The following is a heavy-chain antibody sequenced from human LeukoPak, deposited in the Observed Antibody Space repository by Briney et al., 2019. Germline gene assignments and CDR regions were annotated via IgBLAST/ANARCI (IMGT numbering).Heavy chain of an antibody. V-gene: IGHV3-7*01. J-gene: IGHJ4*02. CDR3: ARPGGLRAFDY. CDR2: IKQDGSEK. CDR1: GFTFSSYL. Sequence: GGSLRLSCAAPGFTFSSYLMSWVRQAPGKGLEWVANIKQDGSEKYYVDSVKGRFTISRDNAKNSLYLQMNSLRAEDTAVYYCARPGGLRAFDYWGQGTLVTVSS. D-gene: IGHD3-16*01.